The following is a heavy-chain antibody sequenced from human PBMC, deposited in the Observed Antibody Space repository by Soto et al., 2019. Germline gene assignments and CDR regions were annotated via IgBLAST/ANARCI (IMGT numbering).Heavy chain of an antibody. CDR2: IIPILGIA. V-gene: IGHV1-69*02. CDR1: GGTFSSYT. CDR3: AVPQARVAATSVFDY. J-gene: IGHJ4*02. D-gene: IGHD2-15*01. Sequence: SVKVSCKASGGTFSSYTISWVRQAPGQGLEWMGRIIPILGIANYAQKFQGRVTITADKSTSTAYMELSSLRSEDMAVYYCAVPQARVAATSVFDYWGQGTLVTVSS.